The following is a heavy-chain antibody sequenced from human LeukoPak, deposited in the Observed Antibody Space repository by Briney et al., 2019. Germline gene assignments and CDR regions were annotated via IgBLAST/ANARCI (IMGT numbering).Heavy chain of an antibody. CDR3: ARTYDFGRGPPGDAFDN. CDR2: IDARGGIT. CDR1: GFTFTIFG. V-gene: IGHV3-48*01. Sequence: GGSLRLSCAASGFTFTIFGFNWVRQAPGKVPEWVSYIDARGGITYYADSVQGRFTISRDNAQESVFLQMNSLRADDTAVYYCARTYDFGRGPPGDAFDNWGPGTLVTVSS. D-gene: IGHD3-3*01. J-gene: IGHJ3*02.